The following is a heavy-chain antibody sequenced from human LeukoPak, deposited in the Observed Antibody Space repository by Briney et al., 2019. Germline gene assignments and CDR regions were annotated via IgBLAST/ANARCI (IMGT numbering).Heavy chain of an antibody. CDR2: ICGSGGST. CDR1: GFTFSSYA. Sequence: GGSLRLSCAASGFTFSSYAMSWVRQAPGKGLEWVSPICGSGGSTYYADSVKGRFTISRDNSKNTLYLQMNSLRAEDTAVYYCAKDPGTLYSSGWYADAFVIWGQGAMATVSS. J-gene: IGHJ3*02. CDR3: AKDPGTLYSSGWYADAFVI. D-gene: IGHD6-19*01. V-gene: IGHV3-23*01.